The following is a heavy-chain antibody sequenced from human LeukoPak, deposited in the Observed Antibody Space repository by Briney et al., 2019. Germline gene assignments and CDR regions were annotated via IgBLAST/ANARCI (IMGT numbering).Heavy chain of an antibody. V-gene: IGHV1-2*02. Sequence: GASVKVSCKASGYTFTSYYMHWVRQAPGQGLEWMGWINPDSGGTNYAQKFQGRVTMTRDTSISTAYMELSRLRSDDTAVYYCAKSRDKGYCSSTSCYFDYWGQGTLVTVSS. J-gene: IGHJ4*02. CDR2: INPDSGGT. CDR1: GYTFTSYY. D-gene: IGHD2-2*01. CDR3: AKSRDKGYCSSTSCYFDY.